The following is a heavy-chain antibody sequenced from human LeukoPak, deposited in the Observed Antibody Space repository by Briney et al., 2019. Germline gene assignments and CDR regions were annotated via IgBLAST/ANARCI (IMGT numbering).Heavy chain of an antibody. CDR3: ARLGGYGYFDY. CDR2: IYYSGST. J-gene: IGHJ4*02. V-gene: IGHV4-59*01. CDR1: GVSISSYY. Sequence: KSSGTPSLTCTVSGVSISSYYLSWIRQPPGKGLEWIGYIYYSGSTNYNPSLKSRVTISVDTSKSQFSLKLSSVTAADTAVYYCARLGGYGYFDYWGQGTLVTVSS. D-gene: IGHD5-12*01.